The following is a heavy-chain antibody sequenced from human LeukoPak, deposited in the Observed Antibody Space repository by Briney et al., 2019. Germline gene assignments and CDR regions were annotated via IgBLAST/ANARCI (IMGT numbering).Heavy chain of an antibody. CDR3: VRDRSGSYPYYFDF. CDR1: GFTFRDYS. CDR2: ISSRSAYI. Sequence: GGSLRFSCAASGFTFRDYSMNWVRQAPGQGLDWVSSISSRSAYISYADSVKGRFTISRDNAKNSLYLEMNSLRAEDTAVYFCVRDRSGSYPYYFDFWGQGTLVTASS. D-gene: IGHD1-26*01. V-gene: IGHV3-21*01. J-gene: IGHJ4*02.